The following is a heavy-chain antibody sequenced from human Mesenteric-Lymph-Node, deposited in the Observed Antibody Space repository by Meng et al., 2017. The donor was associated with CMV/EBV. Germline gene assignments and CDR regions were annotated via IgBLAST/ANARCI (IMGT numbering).Heavy chain of an antibody. D-gene: IGHD2/OR15-2a*01. J-gene: IGHJ4*02. CDR2: IYGTGIT. V-gene: IGHV4-61*08. CDR3: AKSRSSTPGIVDD. CDR1: GVSVTSGAYH. Sequence: QVQLQESRTGLVKPSETLSLTCIVSGVSVTSGAYHWSWIRQSPGKGLEWIGYIYGTGITIYNPSLKSRVTILLETSKNQFSLKLNSVTTADTAVYYCAKSRSSTPGIVDDWGQGTLVTVSS.